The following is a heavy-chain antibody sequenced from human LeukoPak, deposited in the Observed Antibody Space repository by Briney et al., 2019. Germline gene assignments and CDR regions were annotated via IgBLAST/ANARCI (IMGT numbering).Heavy chain of an antibody. V-gene: IGHV4-4*02. J-gene: IGHJ6*02. CDR2: MYQSGST. CDR3: VSGPPRGDYYYGMDV. CDR1: GGSISSSNW. D-gene: IGHD3-10*01. Sequence: SETLSLTCAVSGGSISSSNWWSWVRQPPGQGLEWIGDMYQSGSTSYNPSLKSRVTISVDTSKNQFSLKLSSVTAADTAVYYCVSGPPRGDYYYGMDVWGQGTTVTVSS.